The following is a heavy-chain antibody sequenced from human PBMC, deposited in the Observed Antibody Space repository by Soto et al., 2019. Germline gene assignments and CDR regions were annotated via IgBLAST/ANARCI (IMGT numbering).Heavy chain of an antibody. D-gene: IGHD2-2*01. CDR3: ARLGICSSTSCYADYYYYGMDV. Sequence: SETLSLTCTVSGGSISSSSYYWGWIRQPPGKGLEWIGSIYYSGSTYYNPSLKSRVTISVDTSKNQFSLKLSSVTAADTAVYYCARLGICSSTSCYADYYYYGMDVWGQGTTVT. V-gene: IGHV4-39*01. CDR2: IYYSGST. J-gene: IGHJ6*02. CDR1: GGSISSSSYY.